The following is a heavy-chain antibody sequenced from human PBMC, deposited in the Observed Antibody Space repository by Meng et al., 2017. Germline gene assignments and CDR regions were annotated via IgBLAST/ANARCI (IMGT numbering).Heavy chain of an antibody. V-gene: IGHV3-74*01. Sequence: VQLVESGGGLVQSGGSLRLSCTASGFTFRNYWMHWVRQAPGKGLVWVSRIKPDGTMTVYADSVKGRFTISRDNAKNTLYLQMNSLRRDDTVVYYCARSDWFDPWGQGTVVTVSS. J-gene: IGHJ5*02. CDR2: IKPDGTMT. CDR1: GFTFRNYW. CDR3: ARSDWFDP.